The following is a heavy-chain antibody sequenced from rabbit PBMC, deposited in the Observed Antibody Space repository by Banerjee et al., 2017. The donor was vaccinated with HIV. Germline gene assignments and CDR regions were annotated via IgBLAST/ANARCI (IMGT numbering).Heavy chain of an antibody. CDR3: VRDVGGSSDL. D-gene: IGHD8-1*01. J-gene: IGHJ3*01. Sequence: QQQLEESGGGLVKPGGTLTLTCKASGLDFSSSYWICWVRQAPGKGLEWIACIYTGSSGFTYYASWAKGRFTISKTSSTTVTLQMTSLTAADTATYFCVRDVGGSSDLWGQGTLVTVS. V-gene: IGHV1S45*01. CDR2: IYTGSSGFT. CDR1: GLDFSSSYW.